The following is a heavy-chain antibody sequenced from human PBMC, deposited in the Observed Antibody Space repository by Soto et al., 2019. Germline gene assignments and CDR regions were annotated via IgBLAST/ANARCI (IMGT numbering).Heavy chain of an antibody. D-gene: IGHD2-15*01. CDR3: ARGVEAAASRVSRVFFQL. CDR1: GASLGGFH. CDR2: LIHGGST. V-gene: IGHV4-34*01. Sequence: QVRLEQWGAGLLKPSETLSLTCAIYGASLGGFHWTWLRQAPGKGLEWIGELIHGGSTNYNPSLKGRVSFSLDTSKNQFSLELTAVTAADSAVYFCARGVEAAASRVSRVFFQLWGPGTLVTVSS. J-gene: IGHJ1*01.